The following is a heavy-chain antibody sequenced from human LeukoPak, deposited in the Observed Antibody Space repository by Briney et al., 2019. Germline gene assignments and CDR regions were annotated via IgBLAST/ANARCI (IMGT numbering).Heavy chain of an antibody. J-gene: IGHJ4*02. D-gene: IGHD6-19*01. V-gene: IGHV3-48*01. CDR2: ISSSSSTI. CDR3: ARGYGLGDY. CDR1: GLTFSSYS. Sequence: GGSLRLSCAASGLTFSSYSMNWVRQAPGKGLEWVSYISSSSSTIYYAASVKGRFTNSRDNAKNSPYLQMNSLRAEGTAVYYCARGYGLGDYWVRGTLVTVSS.